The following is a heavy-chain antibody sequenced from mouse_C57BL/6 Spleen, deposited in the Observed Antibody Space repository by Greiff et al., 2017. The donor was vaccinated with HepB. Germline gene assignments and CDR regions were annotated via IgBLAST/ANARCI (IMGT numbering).Heavy chain of an antibody. D-gene: IGHD1-1*01. J-gene: IGHJ2*01. Sequence: VQLKQSGPELVKPGASVKMSCKASGYTFTDYNMHWVKQSHGKSLEWIGYINPNNGGTSYNQKFKGKATLTVNKSSSTAYMELRSLTSEDSAVYYCANNYYDFDYWGQGTTLTVSS. CDR3: ANNYYDFDY. CDR1: GYTFTDYN. V-gene: IGHV1-22*01. CDR2: INPNNGGT.